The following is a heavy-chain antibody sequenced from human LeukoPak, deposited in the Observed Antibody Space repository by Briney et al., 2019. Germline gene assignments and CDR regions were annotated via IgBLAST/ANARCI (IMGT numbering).Heavy chain of an antibody. J-gene: IGHJ3*02. D-gene: IGHD6-19*01. V-gene: IGHV3-23*01. CDR1: GFTFSISA. CDR3: AKVGQWLVPYDAFDI. Sequence: PGGSLRLSCAASGFTFSISAMTWVRQAPGKGLEWVSAINSGGDDTVHADSVKGRFTISRDNSKNTLYLQMNSLRAEDTAVYYCAKVGQWLVPYDAFDIWGQGTMVTVSS. CDR2: INSGGDDT.